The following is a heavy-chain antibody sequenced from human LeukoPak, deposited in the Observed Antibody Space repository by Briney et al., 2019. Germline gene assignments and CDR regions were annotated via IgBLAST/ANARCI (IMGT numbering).Heavy chain of an antibody. CDR1: GFTFSSYG. CDR2: ISYDGSNK. D-gene: IGHD1-26*01. Sequence: GGSLRLSCAASGFTFSSYGMSWVRQAPGKGLEWVAVISYDGSNKYYADSVKGRFTISRDNSKNTLYLQMNSLRAEDTAVYYCAKDLITDSGSYCNDYWGQGTLVTVSS. CDR3: AKDLITDSGSYCNDY. V-gene: IGHV3-30*18. J-gene: IGHJ4*02.